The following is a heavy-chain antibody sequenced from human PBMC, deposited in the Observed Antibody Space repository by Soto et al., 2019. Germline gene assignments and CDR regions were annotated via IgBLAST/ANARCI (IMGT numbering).Heavy chain of an antibody. CDR3: ARTGVSFRNYYYYGMDV. D-gene: IGHD6-13*01. J-gene: IGHJ6*02. CDR1: GYSFTSYW. V-gene: IGHV5-10-1*01. Sequence: GESLKISCKGSGYSFTSYWISWVRQMPGKGLEWMGRIDPSDSYTNYSPSFQGHVTISADKSISTAYLQWSSLKASDTAMYYCARTGVSFRNYYYYGMDVWGQGTTVTVSS. CDR2: IDPSDSYT.